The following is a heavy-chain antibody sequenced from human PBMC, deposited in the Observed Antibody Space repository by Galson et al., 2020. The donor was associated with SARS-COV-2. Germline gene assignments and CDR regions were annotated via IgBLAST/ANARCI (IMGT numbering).Heavy chain of an antibody. CDR2: IWYDGSNK. CDR3: ARDYYDSSGYTVDALDI. CDR1: GFTFSSYG. Sequence: GGSLRLSCAASGFTFSSYGMHWVRQAPGKGLEWVAVIWYDGSNKYYADSVKGRFTISRDNSKNTLYLQMNSLRAEDTAVYYCARDYYDSSGYTVDALDIWGQGTMVTVAS. J-gene: IGHJ3*02. D-gene: IGHD3-22*01. V-gene: IGHV3-33*01.